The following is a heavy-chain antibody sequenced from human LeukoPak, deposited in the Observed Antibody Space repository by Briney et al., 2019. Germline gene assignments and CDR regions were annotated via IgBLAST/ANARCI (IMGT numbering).Heavy chain of an antibody. CDR1: GFTFSSYA. CDR3: AKYSTGATARFGY. V-gene: IGHV3-23*01. CDR2: ISGSGGST. J-gene: IGHJ4*02. Sequence: GGSLRLSFAASGFTFSSYAMSWVRQAPGKGLEWVSAISGSGGSTYYADSVKGRFTISRDNSKNTLYLQMNSLRAEDTAVYYCAKYSTGATARFGYWGQGTLVTVSS. D-gene: IGHD1-26*01.